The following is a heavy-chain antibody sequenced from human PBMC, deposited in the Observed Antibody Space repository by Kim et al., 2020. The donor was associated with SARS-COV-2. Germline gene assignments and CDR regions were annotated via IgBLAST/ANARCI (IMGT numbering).Heavy chain of an antibody. CDR3: ASALGH. Sequence: SETLSLTCTVSGDSLSSDYWSWNRQPAGKGLEWIGRIYTSGRTNYNPSLQSRVTMSVDMSKNQFSLNLSNVTAADTAAYYCASALGHWGQGTLVTVPS. D-gene: IGHD3-16*02. CDR1: GDSLSSDY. CDR2: IYTSGRT. J-gene: IGHJ4*02. V-gene: IGHV4-4*07.